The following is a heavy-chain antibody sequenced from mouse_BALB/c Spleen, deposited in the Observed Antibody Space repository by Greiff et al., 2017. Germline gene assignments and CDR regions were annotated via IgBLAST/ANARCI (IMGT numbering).Heavy chain of an antibody. CDR3: ARLSYGNYGYAMDY. J-gene: IGHJ4*01. CDR2: INPYNDGT. Sequence: EVKLQQSGPELVKPGASVKMSCKASGYTFTSYVMHWVKQKPGQGLEWIGYINPYNDGTKYNEKFKGKATLTSDKSSSTAYMELSSLTSEDSAVYYCARLSYGNYGYAMDYWGQGTSVTVSS. V-gene: IGHV1-14*01. CDR1: GYTFTSYV. D-gene: IGHD2-1*01.